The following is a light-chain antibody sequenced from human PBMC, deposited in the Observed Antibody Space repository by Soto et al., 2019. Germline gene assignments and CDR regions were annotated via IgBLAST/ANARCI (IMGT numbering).Light chain of an antibody. J-gene: IGKJ3*01. Sequence: AIQLTQSPSSLSASVGDRVDITCRASQGINSDLAWYQQKPGKAPKLLIFAAFSLENGVPSRFSGSGSGADFTLTISSLQPEDSGTYYYQQLYDYPITFGPGTKVDVK. CDR2: AAF. CDR1: QGINSD. V-gene: IGKV1D-13*01. CDR3: QQLYDYPIT.